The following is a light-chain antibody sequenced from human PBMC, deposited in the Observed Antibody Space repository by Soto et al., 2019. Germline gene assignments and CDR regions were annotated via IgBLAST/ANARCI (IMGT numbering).Light chain of an antibody. J-gene: IGKJ5*01. Sequence: EIGLTQSPATLSLSPGERTTLSCRASQRVSSYLAWYHQKPGQAPRLLIYDASNRATGIPARFSGSGSGTDFTLNIRSLDPEDFAVVFGQQRSKYPSSSGQGTRLGIK. V-gene: IGKV3-11*01. CDR3: QQRSKYPSS. CDR1: QRVSSY. CDR2: DAS.